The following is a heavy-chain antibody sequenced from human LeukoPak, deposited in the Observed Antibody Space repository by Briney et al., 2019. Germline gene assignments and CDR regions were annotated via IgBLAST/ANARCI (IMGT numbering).Heavy chain of an antibody. J-gene: IGHJ4*02. CDR2: IYTSGST. V-gene: IGHV4-61*02. CDR1: GGSVNSGNYY. Sequence: PSQTLSLTCTVSGGSVNSGNYYWTWIRQPAGKGLEWIGRIYTSGSTNYNPSLKSRVTISIDASKNQFSLKVSSVTAADTAVYYCARDYYDSSGYYHGIFDYWGQGTLVTVSS. CDR3: ARDYYDSSGYYHGIFDY. D-gene: IGHD3-22*01.